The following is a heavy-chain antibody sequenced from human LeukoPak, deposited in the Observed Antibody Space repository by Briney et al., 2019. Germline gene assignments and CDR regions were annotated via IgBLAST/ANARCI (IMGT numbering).Heavy chain of an antibody. V-gene: IGHV7-4-1*02. CDR2: INTNTGNP. Sequence: GASVKVSCKASGYTFTNYTLNWVRQAPGQGLEWMGWINTNTGNPTYARGFTGRFVFSLDTSVSTAYLQISSLKAEDTAVYYCAREKGDGYNSGGQLVDYWGQGTLVTASS. J-gene: IGHJ4*02. CDR3: AREKGDGYNSGGQLVDY. CDR1: GYTFTNYT. D-gene: IGHD5-24*01.